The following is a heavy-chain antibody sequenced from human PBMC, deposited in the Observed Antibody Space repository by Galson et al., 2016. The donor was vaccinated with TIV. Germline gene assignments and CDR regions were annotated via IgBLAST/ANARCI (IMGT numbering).Heavy chain of an antibody. V-gene: IGHV3-23*01. CDR2: IIGNGGHT. Sequence: LRLSCAASGFAFSAYAMHWVRQAPGKGLEWVSLIIGNGGHTYYSDSVKGRFTISRDNSKNTMYLQMKSLRAEDTAVYYCAKGRSWDFGGWFDFWGQGTLIAVSS. J-gene: IGHJ5*01. CDR3: AKGRSWDFGGWFDF. D-gene: IGHD3-16*01. CDR1: GFAFSAYA.